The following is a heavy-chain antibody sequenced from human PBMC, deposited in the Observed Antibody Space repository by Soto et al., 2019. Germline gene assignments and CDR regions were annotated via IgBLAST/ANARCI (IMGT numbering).Heavy chain of an antibody. Sequence: QVQLVQSGAEVKKPGSSVKVSCKASGGTFSSYAISWVRHAPGQGLEWMGGIIPIFGTANYAQKFQGRVTITADESTSTAYMELSSLRSQHTAVYYCARDSLLWFGHSTYYFDYWGQGTLVTVSS. V-gene: IGHV1-69*01. CDR3: ARDSLLWFGHSTYYFDY. CDR1: GGTFSSYA. D-gene: IGHD3-10*01. J-gene: IGHJ4*02. CDR2: IIPIFGTA.